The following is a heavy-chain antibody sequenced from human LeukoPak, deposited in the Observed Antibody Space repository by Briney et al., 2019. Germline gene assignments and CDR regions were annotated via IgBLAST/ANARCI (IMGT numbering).Heavy chain of an antibody. J-gene: IGHJ4*02. Sequence: SETLSLTCTVSGGSISSSSYYWGWIRQPPGKGLEWIGSIYYSGSTYYSPSLKSRVTISVDTSKNQFSLKLSSVTAADTAVYYCARQKELVGATIDYWGQGTLVTVSS. V-gene: IGHV4-39*01. CDR2: IYYSGST. CDR3: ARQKELVGATIDY. CDR1: GGSISSSSYY. D-gene: IGHD1-26*01.